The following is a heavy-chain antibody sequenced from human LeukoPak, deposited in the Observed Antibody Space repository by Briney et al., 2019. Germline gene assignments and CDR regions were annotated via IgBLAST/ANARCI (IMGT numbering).Heavy chain of an antibody. V-gene: IGHV3-21*01. Sequence: GGSLRLSCAASGFTFSSYSMNWVRQAPGKGLEWVSSISSSSSYIYYADSVKGRFTISRDNSKNTLDLQMNSLRAEDTAVYYCAKDGRQRKTYFYGSGSANAFDMWGQGTMVTVSS. J-gene: IGHJ3*02. CDR2: ISSSSSYI. CDR1: GFTFSSYS. CDR3: AKDGRQRKTYFYGSGSANAFDM. D-gene: IGHD3-10*01.